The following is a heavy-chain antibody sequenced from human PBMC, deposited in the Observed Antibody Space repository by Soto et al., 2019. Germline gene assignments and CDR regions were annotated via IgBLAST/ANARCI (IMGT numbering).Heavy chain of an antibody. Sequence: QVQLQESGPGLVKPSETLSLTCTVSGGSISSYYWSWIRQPPGKGLEWIGYIYYSGSNNYNPSLKNRVTITVDTSKNQFSLKMSSVTAADTAVYYCARHLNIAVAGIDYWGQGTLVTVSS. J-gene: IGHJ4*02. V-gene: IGHV4-59*08. CDR2: IYYSGSN. CDR1: GGSISSYY. D-gene: IGHD6-19*01. CDR3: ARHLNIAVAGIDY.